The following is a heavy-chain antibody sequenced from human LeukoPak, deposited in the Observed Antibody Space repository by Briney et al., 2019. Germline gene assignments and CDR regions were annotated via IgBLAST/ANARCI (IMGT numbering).Heavy chain of an antibody. CDR2: IYYSGST. Sequence: SETLSLTCTVSGGSISSYYWSWIRQPPGKGLEWIGYIYYSGSTNYNPSLKSRVTISVDTSKNQFSLKLSSVTAADTAVYYCARGNYDDYYYYYMDVWGKGTTVTVSS. J-gene: IGHJ6*03. V-gene: IGHV4-59*01. D-gene: IGHD3-3*01. CDR1: GGSISSYY. CDR3: ARGNYDDYYYYYMDV.